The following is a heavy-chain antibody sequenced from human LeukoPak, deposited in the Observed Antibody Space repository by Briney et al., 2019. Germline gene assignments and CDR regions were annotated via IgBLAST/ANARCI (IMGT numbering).Heavy chain of an antibody. J-gene: IGHJ4*02. CDR2: VNAGNANT. V-gene: IGHV1-3*01. CDR1: GYTLTSYA. CDR3: ARVQSAYCSSTSCYGGYFDY. D-gene: IGHD2-2*01. Sequence: GASVKVSCKASGYTLTSYAMHWVRQAPGQRLEWMGWVNAGNANTKYSQKFQGRVTITRDTSANTAYMELSSLRSEDTAVYYCARVQSAYCSSTSCYGGYFDYWGQGTLVTVSS.